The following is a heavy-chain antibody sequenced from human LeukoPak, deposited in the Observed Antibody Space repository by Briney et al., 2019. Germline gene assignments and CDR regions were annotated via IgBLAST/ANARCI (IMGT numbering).Heavy chain of an antibody. CDR1: GGTFSSYA. CDR3: ARDAQYYDFWSGYYTNWFDP. V-gene: IGHV1-69*05. D-gene: IGHD3-3*01. Sequence: SVKVSCKASGGTFSSYAISWVRQAPGQGLEWMGRIIHIFGTANYAQKFQGRVTITTDESTSTAYMELSSPRSEDTAVYYCARDAQYYDFWSGYYTNWFDPWGQGTLVTVSS. CDR2: IIHIFGTA. J-gene: IGHJ5*02.